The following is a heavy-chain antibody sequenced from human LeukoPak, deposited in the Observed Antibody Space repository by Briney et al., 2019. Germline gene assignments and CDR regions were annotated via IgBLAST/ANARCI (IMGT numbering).Heavy chain of an antibody. CDR1: GGSISSYY. CDR3: ANPHLAAPPFDY. CDR2: IYYSGST. J-gene: IGHJ4*02. D-gene: IGHD6-6*01. Sequence: SETLSLTCTVSGGSISSYYWRWIRQPPGKGLEWIGYIYYSGSTNYNPSLKSRVTISVDTSKNQFSLRLSSVTAADTAVYYCANPHLAAPPFDYWGQGPWSPSPQ. V-gene: IGHV4-59*08.